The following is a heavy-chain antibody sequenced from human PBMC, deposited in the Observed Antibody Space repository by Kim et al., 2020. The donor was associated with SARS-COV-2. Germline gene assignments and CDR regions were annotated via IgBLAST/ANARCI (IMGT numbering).Heavy chain of an antibody. Sequence: SETLSLTCTVSGGSISSSSYYWGWIRQPPGKGLEWIGSIYYSGSTYYNPSLKSRVTISVDTSKNQFSLKLSSVTAADTAVYYCASLPGLNTPDYWGQGTLVTVSS. J-gene: IGHJ4*02. CDR3: ASLPGLNTPDY. CDR1: GGSISSSSYY. V-gene: IGHV4-39*01. D-gene: IGHD2-2*02. CDR2: IYYSGST.